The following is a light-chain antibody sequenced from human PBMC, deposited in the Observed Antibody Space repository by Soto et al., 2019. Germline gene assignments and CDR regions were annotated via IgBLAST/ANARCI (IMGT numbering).Light chain of an antibody. Sequence: DIQMTQSPSSLSAPVGDRVTITCRASQDISNHLGWFQQKPGKATKSLISAAPSLQSAVPSNFRGGVSGTDFTLTISSLQPEDFATYYCQQYNSYPVSFGGGTKVEIK. CDR2: AAP. CDR3: QQYNSYPVS. CDR1: QDISNH. J-gene: IGKJ4*01. V-gene: IGKV1-16*02.